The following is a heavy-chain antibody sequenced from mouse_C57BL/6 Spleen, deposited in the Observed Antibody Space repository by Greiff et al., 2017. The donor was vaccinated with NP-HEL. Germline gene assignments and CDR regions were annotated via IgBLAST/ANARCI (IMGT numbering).Heavy chain of an antibody. CDR2: IYTGDGAT. V-gene: IGHV1-80*01. CDR1: GYAFSSYW. CDR3: ASGRTVGDVDV. Sequence: VQLQESGAELVKPGASVKISCKASGYAFSSYWMNWVQQAPGKGLEWIGQIYTGDGATNYNGKFKGKATLTADKSSSTAYMQLSSLASEDSAGDCCASGRTVGDVDVWGTGTTVTVSS. J-gene: IGHJ1*03. D-gene: IGHD1-1*01.